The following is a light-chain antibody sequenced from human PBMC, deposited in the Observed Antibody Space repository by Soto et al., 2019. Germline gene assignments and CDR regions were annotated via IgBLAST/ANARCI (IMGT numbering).Light chain of an antibody. V-gene: IGKV1-5*03. CDR2: KAS. J-gene: IGKJ1*01. Sequence: DIQMTQSPSTLSASVGDRVTITCRASQSISSWLAWYQQKPGKAPKLLIYKASSLESGVPSRFSGSGSGTKFTLNISSLQPDDFATYYCKQHNSYSGTFGQGTKVEIK. CDR3: KQHNSYSGT. CDR1: QSISSW.